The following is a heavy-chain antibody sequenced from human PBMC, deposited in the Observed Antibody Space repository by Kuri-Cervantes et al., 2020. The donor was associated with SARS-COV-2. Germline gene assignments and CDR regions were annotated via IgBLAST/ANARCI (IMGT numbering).Heavy chain of an antibody. D-gene: IGHD3-16*01. J-gene: IGHJ3*02. CDR1: GFTFSSYD. CDR2: IATAGDP. Sequence: GGSLRLSCAASGFTFSSYDMHWVRQPTGKGLEWVSGIATAGDPYFAASVTGRFTISRENAKNSLYLQMDSLRAGDTAVYYCARVSWGGDGLDIWGQGTMVTVSS. CDR3: ARVSWGGDGLDI. V-gene: IGHV3-13*05.